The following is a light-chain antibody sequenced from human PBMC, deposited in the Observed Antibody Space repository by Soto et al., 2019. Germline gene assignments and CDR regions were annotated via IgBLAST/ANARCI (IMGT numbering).Light chain of an antibody. CDR3: SSYRSTSYV. Sequence: QSALTQPASVSGSPGQSITIPCAGSSSDVGGHNYVSWYQQHPGKAPKLLIYEVINRPSGVSNRFSGSKSGNTASLTISGLQAEDEADYYCSSYRSTSYVFGTGTKVTVL. CDR1: SSDVGGHNY. J-gene: IGLJ1*01. V-gene: IGLV2-14*01. CDR2: EVI.